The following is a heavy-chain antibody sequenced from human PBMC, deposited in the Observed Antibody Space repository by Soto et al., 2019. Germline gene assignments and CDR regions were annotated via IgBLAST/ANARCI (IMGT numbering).Heavy chain of an antibody. CDR1: GFSLSTSGVA. D-gene: IGHD6-13*01. J-gene: IGHJ3*01. Sequence: QITLKESGPTLVKPTQTLTLTCIFSGFSLSTSGVAVGWIRQPPGKALEWLALIYWDDDKRYSPSLKSRLTVTQEPSKNQVVLIMTNMDPGDTATYFCAHTAAGLADDAFDFWGQGTMVIVSS. CDR2: IYWDDDK. CDR3: AHTAAGLADDAFDF. V-gene: IGHV2-5*02.